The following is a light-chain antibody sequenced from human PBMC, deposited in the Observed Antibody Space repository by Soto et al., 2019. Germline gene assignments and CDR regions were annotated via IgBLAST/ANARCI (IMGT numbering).Light chain of an antibody. V-gene: IGKV3-20*01. Sequence: ENVLTQSPATLSLSPGERATLSCRASQDVHGGYLAWYQQKPGQAPRLLIYGASNRATGIPDRFSGSGSGTDFTLTISRLEPEDFAVYYCQQYGSSGTFGQGTKVDIK. CDR1: QDVHGGY. CDR3: QQYGSSGT. CDR2: GAS. J-gene: IGKJ1*01.